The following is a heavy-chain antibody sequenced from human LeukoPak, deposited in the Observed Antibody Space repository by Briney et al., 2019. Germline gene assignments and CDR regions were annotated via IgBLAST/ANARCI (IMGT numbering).Heavy chain of an antibody. J-gene: IGHJ4*02. V-gene: IGHV1-2*02. CDR2: INPNSGGT. Sequence: ASVKVSCKASGYTFTGYYMHWVRQAPGQGLEWMGWINPNSGGTNYAQKLQGRVTMTTDTSTSTAYMELRSLRSDDTAVYYCARDLTRYYYDSSGYPYYFDYWGQGTLVTVSS. D-gene: IGHD3-22*01. CDR1: GYTFTGYY. CDR3: ARDLTRYYYDSSGYPYYFDY.